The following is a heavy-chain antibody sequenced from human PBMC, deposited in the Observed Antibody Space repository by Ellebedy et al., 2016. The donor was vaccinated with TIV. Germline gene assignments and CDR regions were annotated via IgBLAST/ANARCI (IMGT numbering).Heavy chain of an antibody. CDR3: ARVSPFDGGSCYDY. D-gene: IGHD2-15*01. CDR2: IYYSGST. CDR1: GGSISSGDYY. J-gene: IGHJ4*02. Sequence: SETLSLXXTVSGGSISSGDYYWSWIRQPPGKGLEWIGYIYYSGSTYYNPSLKSRVTISVDTSKNQFSLKLSSVTAADTAVYYCARVSPFDGGSCYDYWGQGTLVTVSS. V-gene: IGHV4-30-4*01.